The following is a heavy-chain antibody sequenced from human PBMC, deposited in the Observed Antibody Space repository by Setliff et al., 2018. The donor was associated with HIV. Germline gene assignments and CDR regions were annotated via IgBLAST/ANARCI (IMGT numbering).Heavy chain of an antibody. CDR1: GYTFTNYY. CDR2: INPSGGRT. Sequence: ASVKVSCKASGYTFTNYYIHWVRQAPGQGLEWMGLINPSGGRTGYAQKFQGRLTMTRDTSRSTVYMELSSLRSEDTAVHYCARCYYDSSGPTDAFDIWGQGTVVTVSS. V-gene: IGHV1-46*01. CDR3: ARCYYDSSGPTDAFDI. J-gene: IGHJ3*02. D-gene: IGHD3-22*01.